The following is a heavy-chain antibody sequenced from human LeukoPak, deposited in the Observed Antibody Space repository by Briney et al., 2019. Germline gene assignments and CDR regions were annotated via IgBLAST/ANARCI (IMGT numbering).Heavy chain of an antibody. D-gene: IGHD6-19*01. CDR1: GFTVSSNY. V-gene: IGHV3-53*01. Sequence: PGGSLRLSCAASGFTVSSNYMSWVRQAPGKGLEWVSVIYSGGSTYYTDSVKGRFTISRDNSKNTLYLQMNSLRAEDTAVYYCARDSSGWNNWFDPWGQGTLVTVSS. CDR2: IYSGGST. CDR3: ARDSSGWNNWFDP. J-gene: IGHJ5*02.